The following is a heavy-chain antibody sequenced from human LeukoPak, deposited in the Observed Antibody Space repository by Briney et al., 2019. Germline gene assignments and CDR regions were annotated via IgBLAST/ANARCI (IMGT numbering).Heavy chain of an antibody. Sequence: GRSLRLSCAASGFTFSSYGMHWVRQAPGKGLEWVAVISYDGSNKYYADSVKGRFTISRDNSKNTLYLQMNSLRAEDTAVYYCAKDVGYDSSGLSAFDIWGQGTMVTVSS. CDR2: ISYDGSNK. CDR1: GFTFSSYG. J-gene: IGHJ3*02. CDR3: AKDVGYDSSGLSAFDI. D-gene: IGHD3-22*01. V-gene: IGHV3-30*18.